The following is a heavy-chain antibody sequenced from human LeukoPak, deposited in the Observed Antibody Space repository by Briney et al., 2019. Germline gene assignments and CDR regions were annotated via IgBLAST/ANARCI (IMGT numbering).Heavy chain of an antibody. J-gene: IGHJ2*01. D-gene: IGHD6-13*01. V-gene: IGHV3-9*01. Sequence: GGSLRLSCAASGFSFDDYAMHWVRQAPGKGLEWVSGITWNSGDIDYADSVKGRFIVSRDNAKNSLFLQMNSLRPEDTALYYCAKAFSSTWYWYFDLWGRGTLVTVSS. CDR2: ITWNSGDI. CDR3: AKAFSSTWYWYFDL. CDR1: GFSFDDYA.